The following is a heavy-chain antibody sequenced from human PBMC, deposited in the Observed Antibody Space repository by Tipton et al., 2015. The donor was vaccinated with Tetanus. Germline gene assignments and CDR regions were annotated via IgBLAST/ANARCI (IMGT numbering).Heavy chain of an antibody. J-gene: IGHJ4*02. Sequence: LRLSCTVSGGSLRGGDHYWSWIRQPPGKGLEWLAYISSSGSTNSNYSLKSRITISRDTSKNQFSLKLASVTTADTAVYFCARANFDFSNKGPFDSWGQWIPVIVSA. V-gene: IGHV4-61*08. D-gene: IGHD3-3*01. CDR2: ISSSGST. CDR3: ARANFDFSNKGPFDS. CDR1: GGSLRGGDHY.